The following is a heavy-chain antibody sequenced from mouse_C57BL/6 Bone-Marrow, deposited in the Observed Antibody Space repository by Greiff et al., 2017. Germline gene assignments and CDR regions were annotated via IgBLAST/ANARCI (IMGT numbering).Heavy chain of an antibody. J-gene: IGHJ3*01. CDR2: IYPRSGNT. V-gene: IGHV1-81*01. CDR1: GYTFTSYG. CDR3: ARDGIYYGNYGWCAY. D-gene: IGHD2-1*01. Sequence: QVHVKQSGAELARPGASVKLSCTASGYTFTSYGISWVKQRTGQGLEWIGEIYPRSGNTYYNEKFKGKATLTADKSSSTAYMELRSLTSEDSAVYFCARDGIYYGNYGWCAYWGQGTLVTVSA.